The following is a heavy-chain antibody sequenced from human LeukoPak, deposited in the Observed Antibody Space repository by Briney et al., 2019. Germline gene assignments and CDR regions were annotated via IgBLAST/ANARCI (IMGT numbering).Heavy chain of an antibody. J-gene: IGHJ4*02. CDR3: ARDSSSFPNYFDY. Sequence: GGSLRLSCAASGFTVSSHYMSWVRQAPGKGLDWVSLIYSSGSTFYADSVRGRFTISRDNSKNTLYLQMNSLRPEDTAVYFCARDSSSFPNYFDYWGQGTLVTVSS. D-gene: IGHD3-3*02. V-gene: IGHV3-53*01. CDR2: IYSSGST. CDR1: GFTVSSHY.